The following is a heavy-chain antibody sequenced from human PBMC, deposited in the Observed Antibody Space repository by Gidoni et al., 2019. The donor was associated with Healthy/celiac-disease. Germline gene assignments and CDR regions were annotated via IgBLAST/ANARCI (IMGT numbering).Heavy chain of an antibody. CDR2: IYSGGST. Sequence: EVQLVESGGGLIQPGGSLGPSCAAYGFTVSSNYMSWVRQATGTGLRWVSVIYSGGSTYYAYSLKGRFTISRDNSKNTRYLQMNSLRAEDTAVYYCARNHRSWYFDYWGQGTLVTVSS. CDR1: GFTVSSNY. J-gene: IGHJ4*02. D-gene: IGHD6-13*01. V-gene: IGHV3-53*01. CDR3: ARNHRSWYFDY.